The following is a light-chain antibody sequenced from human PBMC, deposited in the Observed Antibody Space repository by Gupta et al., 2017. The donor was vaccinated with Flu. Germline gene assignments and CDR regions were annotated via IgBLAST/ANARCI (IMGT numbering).Light chain of an antibody. CDR3: AAWDDSLNGHYV. J-gene: IGLJ1*01. V-gene: IGLV1-44*01. Sequence: VTITCSGSSANSGSNAVNWYQQVPGTSPNLLIYGSNQRPSGVPDRFAGSKSGTSASLAIRGLQSEDEADYYCAAWDDSLNGHYVFGTGTKVTVL. CDR2: GSN. CDR1: SANSGSNA.